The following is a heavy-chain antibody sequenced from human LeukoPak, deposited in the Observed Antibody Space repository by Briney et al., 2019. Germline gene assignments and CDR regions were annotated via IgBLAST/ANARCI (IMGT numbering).Heavy chain of an antibody. CDR3: ARRLRPPLTYYDFWSGYYDY. Sequence: SETLSLTCAVYGGSFSGYYWSWIRQPPGKGLEWIGEINHSGSTNYNPSLKSRVTISVDTSKNQFSLKLSSVTAADTAVYYRARRLRPPLTYYDFWSGYYDYWGQGTLVTVSS. V-gene: IGHV4-34*01. J-gene: IGHJ4*02. CDR1: GGSFSGYY. CDR2: INHSGST. D-gene: IGHD3-3*01.